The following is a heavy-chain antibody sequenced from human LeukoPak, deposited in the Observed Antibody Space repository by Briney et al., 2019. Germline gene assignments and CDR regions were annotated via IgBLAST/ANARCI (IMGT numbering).Heavy chain of an antibody. CDR1: GFTFSSYG. CDR3: ASRSLGYCSGGSCLNWFDP. CDR2: IRYDGSNK. Sequence: GGSLRLSCAASGFTFSSYGMHWVRQAPGKGLEWVAFIRYDGSNKYYADSVKGRFTISRDNSKNTLYLQMNSLRAEDTAVYYCASRSLGYCSGGSCLNWFDPWGQGTLVTVSS. J-gene: IGHJ5*02. D-gene: IGHD2-15*01. V-gene: IGHV3-30*02.